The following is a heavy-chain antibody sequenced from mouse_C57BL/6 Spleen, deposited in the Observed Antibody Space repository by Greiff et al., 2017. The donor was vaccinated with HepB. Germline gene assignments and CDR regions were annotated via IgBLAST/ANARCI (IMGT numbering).Heavy chain of an antibody. V-gene: IGHV1-74*01. J-gene: IGHJ1*03. CDR2: IHPYDSDT. CDR3: AICDGGYFDV. Sequence: VQLQQPGAELVKPGASVKVSCKASGYTFTSYWMHWVKQRPGQGLEWIGRIHPYDSDTNYSQKFKGKATLTVDQSSSTAYMQLSSLTSEDSAVYDCAICDGGYFDVWGTGTTVTVSS. D-gene: IGHD2-13*01. CDR1: GYTFTSYW.